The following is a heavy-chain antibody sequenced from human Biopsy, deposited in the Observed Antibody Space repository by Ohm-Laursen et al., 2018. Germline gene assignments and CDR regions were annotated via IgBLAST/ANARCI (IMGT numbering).Heavy chain of an antibody. CDR3: ARDLLEWSLPS. J-gene: IGHJ4*02. V-gene: IGHV1-2*02. CDR2: IYPYSGDT. D-gene: IGHD3-3*01. CDR1: GDAFPGYY. Sequence: ASVKVSCKASGDAFPGYYLHWVRQAPRQGLEWMGSIYPYSGDTDFAQTFQGRVSMTRDTSVSTAYLELSSLRSDDTAIYYCARDLLEWSLPSWGQGTLVTVSS.